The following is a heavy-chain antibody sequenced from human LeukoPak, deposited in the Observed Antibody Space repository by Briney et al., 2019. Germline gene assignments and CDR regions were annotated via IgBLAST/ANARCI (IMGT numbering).Heavy chain of an antibody. J-gene: IGHJ6*03. D-gene: IGHD2-15*01. Sequence: GGSLRLSCAASGFTINNNYMSWVRQAPGKGLEWVSVIYSDYSTYYADSVKGRFTVSRDNSKNTLYLQMNSLRAEDTAVYYCAKDGEYCSGGSCYRPAYYYYYYMDVWGKGTTVTVSS. CDR1: GFTINNNY. CDR2: IYSDYST. CDR3: AKDGEYCSGGSCYRPAYYYYYYMDV. V-gene: IGHV3-53*05.